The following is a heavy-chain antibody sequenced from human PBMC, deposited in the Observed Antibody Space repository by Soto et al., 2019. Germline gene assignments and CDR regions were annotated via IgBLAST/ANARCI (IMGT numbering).Heavy chain of an antibody. CDR3: ATTGNYGSGTSFRVDY. Sequence: ASVKVSCKASGYTFTGYYVHWVRQAPGQGLEWMGWINPNSGGTIYPQKFQGRVTMTRDTSISTAYMELSSLRFDDTAVYYCATTGNYGSGTSFRVDYWGQGTLVTVSS. J-gene: IGHJ4*02. CDR1: GYTFTGYY. V-gene: IGHV1-2*02. CDR2: INPNSGGT. D-gene: IGHD3-10*01.